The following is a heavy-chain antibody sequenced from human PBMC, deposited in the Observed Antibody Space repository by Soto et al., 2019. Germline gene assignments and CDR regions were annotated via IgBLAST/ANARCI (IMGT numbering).Heavy chain of an antibody. Sequence: GASVKVSCKASGYTFNSYDITCVRQATGQGLEMMRWMNPNSGNTGYAQKFQGRVTMTRNTSISTAYMELSSLRSEDTAVYYCASRVGDFWSGYFYSRYYMDVWGKGTTVTVSS. CDR1: GYTFNSYD. V-gene: IGHV1-8*01. D-gene: IGHD3-3*01. CDR3: ASRVGDFWSGYFYSRYYMDV. J-gene: IGHJ6*03. CDR2: MNPNSGNT.